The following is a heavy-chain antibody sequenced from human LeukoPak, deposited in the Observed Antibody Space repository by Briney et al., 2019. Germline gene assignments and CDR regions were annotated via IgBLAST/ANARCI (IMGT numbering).Heavy chain of an antibody. CDR3: ARGWPIPATHPIDY. V-gene: IGHV3-33*08. Sequence: GGSLRLSCAASGFNFSDYYMTWIRQAPGKGLEWVAVIWYDGSNKYYADSVKGRFTISRDSSKNTLFLQMNSLRAEDTAVYYCARGWPIPATHPIDYWGQGALVTVSS. CDR1: GFNFSDYY. CDR2: IWYDGSNK. D-gene: IGHD2-2*02. J-gene: IGHJ4*02.